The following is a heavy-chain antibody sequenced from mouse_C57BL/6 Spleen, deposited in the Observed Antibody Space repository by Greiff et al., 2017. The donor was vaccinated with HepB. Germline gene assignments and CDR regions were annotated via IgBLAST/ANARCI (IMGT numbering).Heavy chain of an antibody. D-gene: IGHD2-1*01. V-gene: IGHV1-69*01. J-gene: IGHJ1*03. CDR3: ARRGYGNFYWYFDV. CDR2: IDPSDSYT. Sequence: QVQLQQPGAELVMPGASVKLSCKASGYTFTSYWMHWVKQRPGQGLEWIGEIDPSDSYTNYNQKFKGKSTLTVDKSSSTAYMQLSSLTSEDSAVYYCARRGYGNFYWYFDVWGTGTTVTVSS. CDR1: GYTFTSYW.